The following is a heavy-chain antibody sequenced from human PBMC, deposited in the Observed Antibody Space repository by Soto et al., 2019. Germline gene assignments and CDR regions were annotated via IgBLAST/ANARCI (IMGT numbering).Heavy chain of an antibody. V-gene: IGHV3-30-3*01. Sequence: GGSLRLSCAASGFTFSSYAMHWVRQAPGKGLEWAAVISYDGSNKYYADSVKGRFTISRDNSKNTLYLQMNSLRAEDTAVYYCARGSNWDYYDSSGYYSRLGFDYWGQGTLVTVSS. J-gene: IGHJ4*02. CDR1: GFTFSSYA. CDR2: ISYDGSNK. D-gene: IGHD3-22*01. CDR3: ARGSNWDYYDSSGYYSRLGFDY.